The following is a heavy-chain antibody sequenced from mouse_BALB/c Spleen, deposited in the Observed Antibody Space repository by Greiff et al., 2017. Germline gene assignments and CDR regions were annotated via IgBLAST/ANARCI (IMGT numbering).Heavy chain of an antibody. J-gene: IGHJ4*01. CDR1: GFSLTSYG. Sequence: VKLVESGPGLVAPSQSLSITCTVSGFSLTSYGVHWVRQPPGKGLEWLGVIWAGGSTNYNSALMSRLSISKDNSKSQVFLKMNSLQTDDTAMYYCARRGSYGDYYAMDYWGQGTSVTVSS. V-gene: IGHV2-9*02. D-gene: IGHD1-1*02. CDR2: IWAGGST. CDR3: ARRGSYGDYYAMDY.